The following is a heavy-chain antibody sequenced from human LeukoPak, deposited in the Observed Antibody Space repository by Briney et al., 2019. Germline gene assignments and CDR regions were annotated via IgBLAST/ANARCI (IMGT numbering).Heavy chain of an antibody. Sequence: AGRSLRLSCAASGFSFDDYAMHWVRQAPGKGLEWVSGITGNGGTIAYADSVKGRFTVSRDNAKSSLYLQMSSLRAEDMALYYCVRESGSYYFDYWGPGTLVTVSS. V-gene: IGHV3-9*03. CDR1: GFSFDDYA. CDR3: VRESGSYYFDY. J-gene: IGHJ4*02. D-gene: IGHD3-22*01. CDR2: ITGNGGTI.